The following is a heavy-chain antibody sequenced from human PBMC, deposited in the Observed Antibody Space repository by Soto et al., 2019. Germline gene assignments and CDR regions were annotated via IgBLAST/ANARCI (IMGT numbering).Heavy chain of an antibody. Sequence: EVQLVESGGGLVKPGGSLRLSCISSGFTFRTYTMNWVRQAPGKGLEWVSGIRGFSPYTFYAESVRGRFTISRDIAKKSLFLQMDSLRAEDTAVYYCARDRGYDAHSCNYNGMDVWGQGTTVTVSS. V-gene: IGHV3-21*01. J-gene: IGHJ6*02. CDR1: GFTFRTYT. CDR2: IRGFSPYT. CDR3: ARDRGYDAHSCNYNGMDV. D-gene: IGHD3-10*01.